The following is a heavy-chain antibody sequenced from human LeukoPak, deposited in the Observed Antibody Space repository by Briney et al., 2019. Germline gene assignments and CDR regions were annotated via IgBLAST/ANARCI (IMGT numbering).Heavy chain of an antibody. J-gene: IGHJ4*02. V-gene: IGHV3-11*05. Sequence: GGSLRLSCDASGFIFSDYYMTWIRQAPGKGLEWVSHISSSGSYRNYADSVKGRFTISRDNAKNSLYLQMDSLRAEDTAVYYCARADSSSWFDYWGQGALVTVSS. CDR2: ISSSGSYR. D-gene: IGHD6-13*01. CDR1: GFIFSDYY. CDR3: ARADSSSWFDY.